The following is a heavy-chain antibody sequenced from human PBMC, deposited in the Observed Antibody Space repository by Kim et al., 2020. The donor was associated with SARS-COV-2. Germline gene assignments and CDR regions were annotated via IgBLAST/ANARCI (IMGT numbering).Heavy chain of an antibody. J-gene: IGHJ6*02. D-gene: IGHD3-9*01. CDR2: IIPIFGTA. Sequence: SVKVSCKASGGTFSSYAISWVRQAPGQGLEWMGGIIPIFGTANYAQKFQGRVTITADESTSTAYMELSSLRSEDTAVYYCAIGGGYDIFPLGYYGMDVWGQGTTVTVSS. CDR3: AIGGGYDIFPLGYYGMDV. V-gene: IGHV1-69*13. CDR1: GGTFSSYA.